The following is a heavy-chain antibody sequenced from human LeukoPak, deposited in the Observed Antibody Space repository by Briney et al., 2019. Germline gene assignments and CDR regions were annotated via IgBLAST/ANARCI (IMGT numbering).Heavy chain of an antibody. CDR3: ARRRGDFWSDYYAFDY. CDR2: IYYSGST. V-gene: IGHV4-59*08. J-gene: IGHJ4*02. CDR1: GYSISNYY. D-gene: IGHD3-3*01. Sequence: KSSETLSLTCTVSGYSISNYYWSWIRQPPGKGLEWIGYIYYSGSTNYNPPLASRVTISLDTSKNQFSLKLSSVTAADTAVYYCARRRGDFWSDYYAFDYWGQGTLVTISS.